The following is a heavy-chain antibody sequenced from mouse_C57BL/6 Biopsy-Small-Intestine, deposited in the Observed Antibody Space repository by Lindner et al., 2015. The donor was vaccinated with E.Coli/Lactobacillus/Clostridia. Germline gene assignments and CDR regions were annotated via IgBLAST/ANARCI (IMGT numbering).Heavy chain of an antibody. CDR1: GYTFTGYW. V-gene: IGHV1-54*01. J-gene: IGHJ4*01. CDR3: ARSPITTVVAKGAMDY. CDR2: INPGSGGT. Sequence: VQLQESGAELVKPGASVKLSCKATGYTFTGYWIEWVKQRPGQGLEWIGVINPGSGGTNYNEKFKGKATLTADKSSSAAYMQLSSLTSEDSAVYFCARSPITTVVAKGAMDYWGQGTSVTVSS. D-gene: IGHD1-1*01.